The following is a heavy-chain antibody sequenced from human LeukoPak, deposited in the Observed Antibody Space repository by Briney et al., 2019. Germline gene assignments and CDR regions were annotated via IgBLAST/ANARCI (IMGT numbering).Heavy chain of an antibody. CDR3: ATDLPLLGGQLVPLGDVGY. D-gene: IGHD6-13*01. V-gene: IGHV1-24*01. Sequence: PWASVKVSCKVSGYTLTELSMHWVRQAPGKGLEWMGGFDPEDGETIYAQKFQGRVTMTEDTSTDTAYMELSSLRSEDTAVYYCATDLPLLGGQLVPLGDVGYWGQGTLVTVSS. J-gene: IGHJ4*02. CDR1: GYTLTELS. CDR2: FDPEDGET.